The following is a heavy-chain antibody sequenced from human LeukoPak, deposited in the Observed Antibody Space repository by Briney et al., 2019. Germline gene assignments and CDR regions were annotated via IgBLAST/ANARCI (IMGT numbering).Heavy chain of an antibody. CDR2: INSEGTST. J-gene: IGHJ4*02. D-gene: IGHD1-26*01. CDR1: GFTFSTYW. Sequence: GGSLRLSCAASGFTFSTYWMHWVRQVPGKGLVYVSRINSEGTSTNYAGSVRGRFTISRDNAKNTVYLQMNSLRAEDTAVYYCARGGTNLDYRGQGTLVTVSS. CDR3: ARGGTNLDY. V-gene: IGHV3-74*01.